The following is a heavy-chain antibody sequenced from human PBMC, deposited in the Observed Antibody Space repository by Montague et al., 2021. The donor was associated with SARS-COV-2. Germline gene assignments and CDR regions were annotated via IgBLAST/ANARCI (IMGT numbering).Heavy chain of an antibody. J-gene: IGHJ4*02. D-gene: IGHD1-1*01. CDR2: IHDTGST. V-gene: IGHV4-31*03. Sequence: TLSLTCTVSGGSISRGGYYYTWLRQYPGKGLEWIGNIHDTGSTAYKSSLRSRITMSVDTSKNQFSLKLTSVTAADTAVYYCARALEYGNASGYFDYWGQGTLVTVSS. CDR1: GGSISRGGYY. CDR3: ARALEYGNASGYFDY.